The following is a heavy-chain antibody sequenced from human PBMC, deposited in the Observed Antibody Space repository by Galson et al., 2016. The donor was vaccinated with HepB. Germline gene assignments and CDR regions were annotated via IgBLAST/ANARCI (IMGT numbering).Heavy chain of an antibody. V-gene: IGHV4-34*01. Sequence: SETLSLTCAVSGGSFSGYYWSWIRQSPGRGLEWIGEIHHSGSSIYNPSLKSRVTISLDTSKNLFSLRLSSVTAADTAVYYCARIRGRGLRGWGQGTLVTVSS. J-gene: IGHJ4*02. CDR1: GGSFSGYY. D-gene: IGHD3-10*01. CDR2: IHHSGSS. CDR3: ARIRGRGLRG.